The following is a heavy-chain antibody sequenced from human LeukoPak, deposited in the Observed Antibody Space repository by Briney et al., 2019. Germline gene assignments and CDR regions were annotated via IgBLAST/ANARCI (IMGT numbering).Heavy chain of an antibody. J-gene: IGHJ1*01. CDR1: GYTFINHW. V-gene: IGHV1-46*01. CDR3: ATGRKLWYSGSYPPAEYFQH. CDR2: INPTGTTT. D-gene: IGHD1-26*01. Sequence: ASVKVSCKASGYTFINHWMHWVRQAPGQGLEWVGLINPTGTTTLYAQKFQGRVTMTEDTSTDTAYMGLSSLRSEDTAVYYCATGRKLWYSGSYPPAEYFQHWGQGTLVTVSS.